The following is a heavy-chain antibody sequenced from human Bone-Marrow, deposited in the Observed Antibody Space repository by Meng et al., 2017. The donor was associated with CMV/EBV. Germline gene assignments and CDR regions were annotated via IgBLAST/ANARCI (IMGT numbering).Heavy chain of an antibody. CDR2: IVVGSSNT. V-gene: IGHV1-58*01. J-gene: IGHJ4*02. CDR1: GFTFTSSA. CDR3: AVLSSHYSSSWYEYFDY. D-gene: IGHD6-13*01. Sequence: SEKVSCKASGFTFTSSAVQWVRQARGQRLEWIGWIVVGSSNTNYAQEFQERVTITRDMSTSTAYMELSSLRSEDTAVYYCAVLSSHYSSSWYEYFDYWGQGTLVTVSS.